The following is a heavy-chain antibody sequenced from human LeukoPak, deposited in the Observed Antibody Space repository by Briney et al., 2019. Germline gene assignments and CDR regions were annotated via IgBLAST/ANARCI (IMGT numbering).Heavy chain of an antibody. CDR3: ARGALGIAAAGIDFDY. CDR1: GFTFSSYW. D-gene: IGHD6-13*01. CDR2: IKQDGSEK. J-gene: IGHJ4*02. Sequence: GGSLRLSCAASGFTFSSYWMSWVRQAPGKGLDWVANIKQDGSEKYSVDSVRGRFTISRDNAKNSLYLQMNSLRAEDTAVYYCARGALGIAAAGIDFDYWGQGTLVTVSS. V-gene: IGHV3-7*03.